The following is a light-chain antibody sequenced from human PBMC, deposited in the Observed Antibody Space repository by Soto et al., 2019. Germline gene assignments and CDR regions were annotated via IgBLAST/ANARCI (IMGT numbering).Light chain of an antibody. CDR1: SSDVGGYNY. CDR3: SSYTSSSTVV. V-gene: IGLV2-14*03. CDR2: DVS. J-gene: IGLJ2*01. Sequence: QSALTQPASVSGSPGQSISISCTGSSSDVGGYNYVSWYQHHPGKAPKLMIYDVSNRPSGVSNRFSGSRSGNTASPTISGLQAEDEADYYCSSYTSSSTVVFGGGTKVTVL.